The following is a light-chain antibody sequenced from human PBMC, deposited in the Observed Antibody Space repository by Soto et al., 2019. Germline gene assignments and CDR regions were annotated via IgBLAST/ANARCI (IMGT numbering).Light chain of an antibody. J-gene: IGKJ1*01. Sequence: DIQMTQSPSTLSASVGDRVTITCRASQSISSWLAWYQQKPGKAPNLLIYDASSLKSGVPSRFSGSGSGTEFTLTISSLQPHDFATYYCQQYNSYSRTFGQGTKVDIK. CDR3: QQYNSYSRT. V-gene: IGKV1-5*01. CDR2: DAS. CDR1: QSISSW.